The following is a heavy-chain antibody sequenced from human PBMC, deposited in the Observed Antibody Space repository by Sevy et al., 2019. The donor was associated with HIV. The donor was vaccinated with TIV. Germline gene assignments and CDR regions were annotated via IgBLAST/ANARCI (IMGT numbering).Heavy chain of an antibody. V-gene: IGHV4-59*01. CDR1: GGSISSYY. CDR2: IYYSGST. D-gene: IGHD3-10*01. CDR3: ARETAKYYYGSGSYYNVFDY. J-gene: IGHJ4*02. Sequence: SETLSLTCTVSGGSISSYYWSWIRQPPGKGLEWIGYIYYSGSTNYNPSLKSRVTISVDTSKNQFSRKLRSVTAADTAGYYCARETAKYYYGSGSYYNVFDYWGQGTLVTVSS.